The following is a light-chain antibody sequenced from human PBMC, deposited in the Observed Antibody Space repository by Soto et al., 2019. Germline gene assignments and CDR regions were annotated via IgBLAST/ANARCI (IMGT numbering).Light chain of an antibody. V-gene: IGKV4-1*01. CDR1: QSGLYSSNNKNY. Sequence: DIVMTQSPDSLAVSLGERATSNCKSSQSGLYSSNNKNYLAWYQQKPGQPPKLLIYWASTRESGVPDRFSGSGSGTDFTLTISSLQAEDVAVYYCQQYYSTPKTFGQGTKVDIK. CDR3: QQYYSTPKT. J-gene: IGKJ1*01. CDR2: WAS.